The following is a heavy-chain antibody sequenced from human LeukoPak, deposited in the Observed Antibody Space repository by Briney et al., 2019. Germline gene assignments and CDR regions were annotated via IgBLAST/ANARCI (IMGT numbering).Heavy chain of an antibody. D-gene: IGHD3-10*01. J-gene: IGHJ4*02. CDR1: GFTFSSYA. CDR2: ISYDGSNK. CDR3: ARDVGYYFDY. V-gene: IGHV3-30*04. Sequence: GRSLRLSCAASGFTFSSYAMHWVRQAPGKGLEWVAVISYDGSNKYYADSVKGRFTISRDTSKNTLYLQMNSLRAEDTAVYYCARDVGYYFDYWGQGTLVTVSS.